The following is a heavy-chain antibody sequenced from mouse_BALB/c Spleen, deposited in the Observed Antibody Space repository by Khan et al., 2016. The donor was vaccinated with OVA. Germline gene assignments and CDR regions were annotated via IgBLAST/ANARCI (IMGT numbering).Heavy chain of an antibody. V-gene: IGHV1S135*01. CDR2: IDPFSGGT. Sequence: VQLKQSGPELMKPGASVKISCKASGYSFTSYYIHWVMQSHGTSLEWIGYIDPFSGGTNYNQKFKGKATLTVDKSSSTAYIHISNLTSEDSAVYYCTRHGYVAWFTYWGQGTLVTVSA. J-gene: IGHJ3*01. D-gene: IGHD2-2*01. CDR1: GYSFTSYY. CDR3: TRHGYVAWFTY.